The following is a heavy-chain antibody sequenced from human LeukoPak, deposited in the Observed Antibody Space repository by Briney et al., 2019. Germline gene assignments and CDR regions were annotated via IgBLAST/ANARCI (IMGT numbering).Heavy chain of an antibody. D-gene: IGHD3-22*01. J-gene: IGHJ4*02. Sequence: GGSLRLSCTTSKFNFNSYGMTWVRQAPGKGLEWVSSISGSGGSTQYAASVQGRFTISRDNSKNTLFLQMSSLRVEDTAVFYCAKGAYYYDSSAQYFFDYWGQGTLVTVSS. CDR1: KFNFNSYG. V-gene: IGHV3-23*01. CDR3: AKGAYYYDSSAQYFFDY. CDR2: ISGSGGST.